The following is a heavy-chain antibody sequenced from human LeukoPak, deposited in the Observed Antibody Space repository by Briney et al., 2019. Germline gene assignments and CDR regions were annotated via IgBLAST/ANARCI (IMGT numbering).Heavy chain of an antibody. V-gene: IGHV4-39*01. CDR3: ASAGYSYGPDY. CDR1: GGSISSSSYY. D-gene: IGHD5-18*01. J-gene: IGHJ4*02. Sequence: SETLSLTCTVSGGSISSSSYYWGWIRQPPGKGLEWIGSIYYSGSTYYNPSLKSRVTISVDTSKNQFSLKLSSVTAADTAVYYCASAGYSYGPDYWGQGTLVTVSS. CDR2: IYYSGST.